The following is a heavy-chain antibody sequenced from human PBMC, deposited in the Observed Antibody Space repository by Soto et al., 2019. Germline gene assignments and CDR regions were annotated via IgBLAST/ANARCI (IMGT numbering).Heavy chain of an antibody. CDR1: GSLVNGYG. J-gene: IGHJ4*02. V-gene: IGHV1-18*01. CDR3: VTGGGERYGEFEL. Sequence: QVQLLQSGAEVKKPGASLKVSCKASGSLVNGYGISWVRQAPGQGLEWRGWISSYNGNTRSTQKFQARVTMTTDTSTSTAYMELGSLTSVGSGVYYCVTGGGERYGEFELWGQGNLVTVSS. D-gene: IGHD1-26*01. CDR2: ISSYNGNT.